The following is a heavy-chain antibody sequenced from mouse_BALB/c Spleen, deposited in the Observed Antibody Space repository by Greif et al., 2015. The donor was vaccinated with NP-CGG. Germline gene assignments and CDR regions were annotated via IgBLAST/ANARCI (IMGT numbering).Heavy chain of an antibody. V-gene: IGHV5-12*02. CDR3: ARPYRYDWYFDV. CDR1: GFTFSDYY. D-gene: IGHD2-14*01. Sequence: EVKVVESGGGLVQPGGSLKLSCATSGFTFSDYYMYWVRQTPEKRLEWVAYISNGGGSTYYPDTVKGRFTISRDNAKNTLYPQMSRLKSEDTAMYYCARPYRYDWYFDVWGAGTTVTVSS. J-gene: IGHJ1*01. CDR2: ISNGGGST.